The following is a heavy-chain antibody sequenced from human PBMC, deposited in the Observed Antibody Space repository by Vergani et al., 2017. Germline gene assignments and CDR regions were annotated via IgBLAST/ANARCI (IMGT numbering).Heavy chain of an antibody. J-gene: IGHJ3*01. CDR2: IYVSGLT. V-gene: IGHV4-61*02. D-gene: IGHD4-23*01. Sequence: QVQMQESGPGLVKPSQTLSLPCTVPGASINNDFYYWHWIRRPAGKGLEWIGRIYVSGLTDYNSSLQSRVSMSVDTSKNQFSLTLTSVTAADTAVYYCARDNKQLRPRAFDLWGQGKMVTVSS. CDR1: GASINNDFYY. CDR3: ARDNKQLRPRAFDL.